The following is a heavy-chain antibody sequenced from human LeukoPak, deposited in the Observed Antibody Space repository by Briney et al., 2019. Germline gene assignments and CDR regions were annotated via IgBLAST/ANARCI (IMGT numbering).Heavy chain of an antibody. CDR2: INHSGST. V-gene: IGHV4-34*01. CDR3: ARKSLYYYYYYGMDV. CDR1: GGSFSGYY. J-gene: IGHJ6*02. D-gene: IGHD2/OR15-2a*01. Sequence: PSETLSLTCAVYGGSFSGYYWSWIRQPPGKGLEWIGEINHSGSTNYNPSLKSRVTISVDTSKNQFSLKLSSVTAADTAVYYCARKSLYYYYYYGMDVWGQGTTVTVSS.